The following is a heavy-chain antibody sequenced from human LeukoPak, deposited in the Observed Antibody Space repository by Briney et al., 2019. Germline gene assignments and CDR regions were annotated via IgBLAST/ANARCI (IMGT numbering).Heavy chain of an antibody. CDR2: IIPIFGTA. J-gene: IGHJ6*03. CDR3: AGAGQLRFLEWTTSLITSGYYYMDV. Sequence: ASVTVSCKASGGTFSSYAISWVRQAPGQGLEWMGGIIPIFGTANYAQKFQGRVTITADKSTSTAYMELSSLRSEDTAVYYCAGAGQLRFLEWTTSLITSGYYYMDVWGKGTTVTVSS. D-gene: IGHD3-3*01. V-gene: IGHV1-69*06. CDR1: GGTFSSYA.